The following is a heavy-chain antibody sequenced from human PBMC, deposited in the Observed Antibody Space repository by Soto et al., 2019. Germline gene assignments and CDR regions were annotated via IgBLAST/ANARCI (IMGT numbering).Heavy chain of an antibody. CDR1: GFTFSNFA. D-gene: IGHD6-13*01. CDR3: ARERAIAATGTFYY. V-gene: IGHV3-30*04. CDR2: TSYDGKNK. Sequence: QVHLVESGGGVVQPGGSLRLSCAASGFTFSNFAMHWVRQAPGKGLEWVAVTSYDGKNKDYADSVKGRFTISRDNSKNTLFLQMNSLRPEDTAVYSCARERAIAATGTFYYWGQGTLVTVSS. J-gene: IGHJ4*02.